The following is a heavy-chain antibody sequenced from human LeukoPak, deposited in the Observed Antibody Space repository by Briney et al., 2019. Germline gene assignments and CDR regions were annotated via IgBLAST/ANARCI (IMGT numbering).Heavy chain of an antibody. V-gene: IGHV1-18*01. J-gene: IGHJ4*02. Sequence: GASVKVSCKASGYTFTSYGIIWVRQAPGHGLEGMGWISAYNGNTNYAQKLQGRVTMTTDTSTSTAYMELRSVRSDDTAVYYCARESHFSGSFPFDYWGQGTLVTVSS. D-gene: IGHD1-26*01. CDR1: GYTFTSYG. CDR2: ISAYNGNT. CDR3: ARESHFSGSFPFDY.